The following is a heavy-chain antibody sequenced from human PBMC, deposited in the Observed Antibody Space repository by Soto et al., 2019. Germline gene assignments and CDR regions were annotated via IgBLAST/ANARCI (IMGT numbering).Heavy chain of an antibody. Sequence: QVQLVQSGAEVKKPGASVKVSCKTSGYTFTSYGVSWVQQAPGKGLEWVGWICGYNGNSNYAQRLQGRVTMTTDTSTATAYMELRGLRSDDTAIYYCAMGYFDYWGQGTLVTVSS. CDR2: ICGYNGNS. CDR1: GYTFTSYG. V-gene: IGHV1-18*04. J-gene: IGHJ4*02. CDR3: AMGYFDY.